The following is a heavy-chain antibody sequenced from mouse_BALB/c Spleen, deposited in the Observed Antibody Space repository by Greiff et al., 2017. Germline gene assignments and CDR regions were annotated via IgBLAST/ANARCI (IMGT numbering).Heavy chain of an antibody. Sequence: DVQLQESGPGLVKPSQSLSLTCTVTGYSITSDYAWNWIRQFPGNKLEWMGYISYSGSTSYNPSLKSRISITRDTSKNQFFLQLNSVTTEDTATYYCAMGTGAYWGQGTLVTVSA. CDR2: ISYSGST. D-gene: IGHD2-14*01. J-gene: IGHJ3*01. V-gene: IGHV3-2*02. CDR1: GYSITSDYA. CDR3: AMGTGAY.